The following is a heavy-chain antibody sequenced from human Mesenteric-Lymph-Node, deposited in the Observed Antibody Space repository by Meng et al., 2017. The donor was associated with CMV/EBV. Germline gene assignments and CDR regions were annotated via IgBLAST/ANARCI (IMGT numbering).Heavy chain of an antibody. J-gene: IGHJ4*02. CDR1: GFTFSSYA. V-gene: IGHV3-23*01. D-gene: IGHD2-2*01. Sequence: GGSLRLSCAASGFTFSSYAVSWVRQAPGKGLEWVSTISGSGGTTYYADSVKGHFTISRDNSENTLYLQMNSLRAEDTAVYYCAKGGYCGSPTCYVYLGYWGQGALVTVSS. CDR3: AKGGYCGSPTCYVYLGY. CDR2: ISGSGGTT.